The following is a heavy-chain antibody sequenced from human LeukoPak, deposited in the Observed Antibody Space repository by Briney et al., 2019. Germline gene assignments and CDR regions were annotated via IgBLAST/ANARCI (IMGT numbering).Heavy chain of an antibody. J-gene: IGHJ4*02. V-gene: IGHV4-59*08. CDR1: GGSISSYY. CDR3: ATIPVYNSGSYHFDY. Sequence: SETLSLTCTVSGGSISSYYWNWIRQPPGRGLEWIGYMHYSGSTTLNPSLKRRVTLSVDTSKNLFSLKLSSVTAADTAVYYCATIPVYNSGSYHFDYWGQGTLVTVSS. CDR2: MHYSGST. D-gene: IGHD3-10*01.